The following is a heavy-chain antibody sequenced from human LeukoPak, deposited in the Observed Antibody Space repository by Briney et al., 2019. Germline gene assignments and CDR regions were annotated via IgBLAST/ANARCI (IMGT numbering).Heavy chain of an antibody. J-gene: IGHJ6*03. V-gene: IGHV3-11*04. CDR3: ARSARQGYSSTWRDYYMDV. D-gene: IGHD6-13*01. CDR2: ISSSGSTI. CDR1: GFTFSDYY. Sequence: GGSLRLSCAASGFTFSDYYMSWIRQAPGKGLEWVSYISSSGSTIYYADSVKGRFTISRDNAKNSLYLQMNSLRAEDTAVYYCARSARQGYSSTWRDYYMDVWGKGTTVTVSS.